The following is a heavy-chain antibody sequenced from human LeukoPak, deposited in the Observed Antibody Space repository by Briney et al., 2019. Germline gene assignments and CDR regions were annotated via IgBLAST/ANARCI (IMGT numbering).Heavy chain of an antibody. CDR1: GYSISSNNW. V-gene: IGHV4-28*01. D-gene: IGHD6-19*01. Sequence: SDTLSLTCAVSGYSISSNNWWAWIRQPPGKGLEWIGYIYYSGSTYYNPYNPSLTSRVTMSVDTSKNQLSLKLDSVTEIDTAMYYCARNQAVAANRGAFDIWGQGTMVTVSS. CDR2: IYYSGST. CDR3: ARNQAVAANRGAFDI. J-gene: IGHJ3*02.